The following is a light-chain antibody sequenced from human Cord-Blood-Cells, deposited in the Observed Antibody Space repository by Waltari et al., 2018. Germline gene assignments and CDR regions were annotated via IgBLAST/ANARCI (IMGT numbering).Light chain of an antibody. CDR1: SSDVGGYNY. CDR3: CSYAGSYPYV. V-gene: IGLV2-11*01. J-gene: IGLJ1*01. CDR2: DVS. Sequence: QSALTQPRSVSGSPGQSVTISCTGTSSDVGGYNYVSWYQQHPGKAPKLMIYDVSKRPSGVPDRFSGSKSGNTASLTSSGLQADDEADYYCCSYAGSYPYVFGTGTKVTVL.